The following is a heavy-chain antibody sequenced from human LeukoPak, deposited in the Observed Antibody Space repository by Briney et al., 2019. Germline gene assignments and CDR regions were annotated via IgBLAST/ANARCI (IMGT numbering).Heavy chain of an antibody. V-gene: IGHV1-24*01. CDR2: FDPEDGET. J-gene: IGHJ4*02. CDR1: GYTLTELS. D-gene: IGHD5-12*01. Sequence: ASVKVSCKVSGYTLTELSMHWVRQAPGKGLEWMGGFDPEDGETIYAQKFQGRVTMTEDTSTDTAYMELSSLRSEGTAVYYCATQKVFGSRYASGYDPTFDYWGQGTLVTVSS. CDR3: ATQKVFGSRYASGYDPTFDY.